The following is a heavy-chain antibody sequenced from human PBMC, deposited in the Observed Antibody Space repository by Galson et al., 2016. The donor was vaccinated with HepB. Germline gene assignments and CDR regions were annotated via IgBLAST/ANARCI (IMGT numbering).Heavy chain of an antibody. CDR2: IYYKGTT. J-gene: IGHJ5*02. D-gene: IGHD2-2*01. CDR1: GGSISGSHNY. Sequence: SETLSLTCAVSGGSISGSHNYWGWIRQPPGKGLEWMGSIYYKGTTNYNPYLESRLTISVDTSKNLFPLKLTSVTAADTAAYYCARANLGFCTSTTCSSNWFDPWGQGTLVTVSS. V-gene: IGHV4-39*02. CDR3: ARANLGFCTSTTCSSNWFDP.